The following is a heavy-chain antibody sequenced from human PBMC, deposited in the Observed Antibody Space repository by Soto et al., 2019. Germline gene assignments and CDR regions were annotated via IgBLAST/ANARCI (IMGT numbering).Heavy chain of an antibody. CDR2: ISHTGST. CDR1: GGSISSGNSYS. Sequence: SETLSVTCAVSGGSISSGNSYSWSWIRQPPGKGLEWIGSISHTGSTSYNPSLKGRVTMSVDKSKNQFSLKLSSVTAADMAVYYCARAVAPYLGTWFDPWGQGTLVTVSS. V-gene: IGHV4-30-2*01. D-gene: IGHD3-16*01. CDR3: ARAVAPYLGTWFDP. J-gene: IGHJ5*02.